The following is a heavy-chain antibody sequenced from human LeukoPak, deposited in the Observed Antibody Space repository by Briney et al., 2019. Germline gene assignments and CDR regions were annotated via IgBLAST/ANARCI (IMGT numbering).Heavy chain of an antibody. V-gene: IGHV4-39*01. CDR2: IYYTGTS. D-gene: IGHD3-22*01. Sequence: SETLSLTCTLSGGSVSNSHYHWGWFRQPPGKRLEWIASIYYTGTSYHNPSFHTRLTISADTSKNQFSLMLSSMTAADTALYYCARQSSGTYYNYYYMDVWGKGTTVTVSS. CDR3: ARQSSGTYYNYYYMDV. CDR1: GGSVSNSHYH. J-gene: IGHJ6*03.